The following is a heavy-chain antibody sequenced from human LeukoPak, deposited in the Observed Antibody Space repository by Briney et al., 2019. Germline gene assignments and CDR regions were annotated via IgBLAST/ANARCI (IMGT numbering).Heavy chain of an antibody. CDR3: ASGKNYGFWSGYWY. V-gene: IGHV3-20*04. J-gene: IGHJ4*02. CDR1: GFTFDDYG. Sequence: GGSLRLSCAASGFTFDDYGMSWVRQAPGKGLEWVSGINWNGGSTGYADSVKGRFTISRDNAKNSLYLQMNSLRAEDTALYYCASGKNYGFWSGYWYWGQGTLVTVSS. D-gene: IGHD3-3*01. CDR2: INWNGGST.